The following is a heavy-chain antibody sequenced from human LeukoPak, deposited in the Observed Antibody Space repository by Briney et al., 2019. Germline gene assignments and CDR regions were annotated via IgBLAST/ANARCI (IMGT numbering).Heavy chain of an antibody. Sequence: GGSLRLSCVASGFPFSSYWMTWVRQAPGKGLEWVANIKQDGSKKSYGDSVKGRFTISRDNAKNSLYLQMNSLRDEDTAVYYCARERRGYSRRYFGYWGQGTLVTVSS. D-gene: IGHD5-18*01. J-gene: IGHJ4*02. V-gene: IGHV3-7*01. CDR3: ARERRGYSRRYFGY. CDR2: IKQDGSKK. CDR1: GFPFSSYW.